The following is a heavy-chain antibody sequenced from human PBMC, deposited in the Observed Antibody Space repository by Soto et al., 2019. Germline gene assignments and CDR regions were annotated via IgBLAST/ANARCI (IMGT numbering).Heavy chain of an antibody. Sequence: SETLSLTCAVSGGSIISASYSWNWIRQSPGRGLEWIGHIYSSGSTYYNSSLKSRVSISVDTSNNQFSLKLTSVTAAGTAVYFCAREDAARIERWFDAWGQGILVTVSS. D-gene: IGHD6-6*01. CDR3: AREDAARIERWFDA. J-gene: IGHJ5*02. V-gene: IGHV4-31*11. CDR1: GGSIISASYS. CDR2: IYSSGST.